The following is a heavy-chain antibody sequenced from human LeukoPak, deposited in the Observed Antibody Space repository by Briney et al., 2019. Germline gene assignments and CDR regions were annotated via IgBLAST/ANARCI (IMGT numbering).Heavy chain of an antibody. J-gene: IGHJ4*02. CDR2: ISYDGSNK. D-gene: IGHD6-13*01. Sequence: GRSLRLSCAASGFTFSSYGMHWVRRAPGKGLEWVAIISYDGSNKYYADSVKGRFAISRDNSKNTLYLQMNSLRGEDTAVYYCARAAEISALDNWGQGTLVTVSS. CDR3: ARAAEISALDN. V-gene: IGHV3-30*03. CDR1: GFTFSSYG.